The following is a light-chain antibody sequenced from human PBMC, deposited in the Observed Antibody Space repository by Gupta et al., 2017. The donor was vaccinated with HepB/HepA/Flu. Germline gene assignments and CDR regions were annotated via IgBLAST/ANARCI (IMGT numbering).Light chain of an antibody. CDR1: QSISSRY. CDR2: GGS. V-gene: IGKV3-20*01. J-gene: IGKJ2*01. CDR3: QQYGNSPPDT. Sequence: EIVLTQSPGTLSLSPGERATLSCRASQSISSRYLAWYQQKPGQAPRLLIYGGSSRDTDIPDRFSGSGYGTDFTLTISRGEPEDFAVYYCQQYGNSPPDTFGQGTMMEIK.